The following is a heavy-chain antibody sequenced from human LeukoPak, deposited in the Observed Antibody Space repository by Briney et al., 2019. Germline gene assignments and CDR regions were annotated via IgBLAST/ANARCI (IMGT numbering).Heavy chain of an antibody. CDR3: AKELKQFTMIVVVITFDY. CDR2: ISGSGGST. CDR1: GFTFSSYG. D-gene: IGHD3-22*01. V-gene: IGHV3-23*01. J-gene: IGHJ4*02. Sequence: GGSLRLSCAASGFTFSSYGMSWVRQAPGKGLEWVSAISGSGGSTYYADSVKGRFTISRDNSKNTLYLQMNSLRAEDTAVYYCAKELKQFTMIVVVITFDYWGQGTLVTVSS.